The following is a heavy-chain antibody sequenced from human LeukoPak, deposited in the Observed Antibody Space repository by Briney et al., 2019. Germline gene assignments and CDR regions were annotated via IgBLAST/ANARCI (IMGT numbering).Heavy chain of an antibody. CDR1: GGSISGDY. J-gene: IGHJ5*02. Sequence: SETLSLTCTVSGGSISGDYWSWIRQPAGTGLEWIGRIYTSGSTIYNPSLKSRVTISVDTSKNQFSLKLNSVTAADTAVYYCARIYSSSWFLNWFDPWGQGALVTVSS. D-gene: IGHD6-13*01. V-gene: IGHV4-4*07. CDR3: ARIYSSSWFLNWFDP. CDR2: IYTSGST.